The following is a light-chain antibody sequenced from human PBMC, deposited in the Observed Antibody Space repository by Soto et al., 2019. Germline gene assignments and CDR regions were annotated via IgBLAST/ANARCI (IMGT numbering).Light chain of an antibody. CDR2: DVT. CDR1: SSDVGGYNY. J-gene: IGLJ1*01. CDR3: SSYTTIDTRV. V-gene: IGLV2-14*01. Sequence: QSALTQPASVSGSPGQSITISCTGTSSDVGGYNYVSWYQQHPGKAPKLMIYDVTDRPSGISDRFSGSKSGNTASLTISGLQAEDEADYYCSSYTTIDTRVFGTGTKLTVL.